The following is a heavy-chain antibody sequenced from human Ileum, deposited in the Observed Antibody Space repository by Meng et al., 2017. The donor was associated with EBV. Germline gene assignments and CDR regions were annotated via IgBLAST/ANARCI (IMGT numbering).Heavy chain of an antibody. CDR3: ARGNKVSDRGFDY. J-gene: IGHJ4*02. CDR2: INHSGST. Sequence: QVQLAQGGAGLLKPSETLSLTCAVYGGSFSGYYWSWIRQPPGKGLEWIGEINHSGSTNYNPSLKSRVTISVDTSKNQFSLKLSSVTAADTAVYYCARGNKVSDRGFDYWGQGTLVTVSS. D-gene: IGHD3-10*01. V-gene: IGHV4-34*01. CDR1: GGSFSGYY.